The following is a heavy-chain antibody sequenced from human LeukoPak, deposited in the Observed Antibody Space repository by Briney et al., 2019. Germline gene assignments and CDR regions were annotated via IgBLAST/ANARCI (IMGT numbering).Heavy chain of an antibody. CDR3: ARDPNGDYVGAFDM. V-gene: IGHV3-23*01. Sequence: PGGSLRLSWTASGFTFSDYAMMWVRQSPGKGPEWVAAIRGGGHGPFYADSVRGRFTISRDNTKYTLFLQMDSLRAEDTAVYYCARDPNGDYVGAFDMWGPGTMVTVSS. D-gene: IGHD4-17*01. CDR1: GFTFSDYA. J-gene: IGHJ3*02. CDR2: IRGGGHGP.